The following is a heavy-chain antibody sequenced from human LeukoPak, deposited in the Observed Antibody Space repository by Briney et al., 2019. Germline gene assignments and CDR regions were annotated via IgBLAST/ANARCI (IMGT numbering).Heavy chain of an antibody. D-gene: IGHD2-2*01. CDR1: GGTFSSYA. CDR3: ASNSRYCSSTSCYSGDYYYYYGMDV. V-gene: IGHV1-69*04. J-gene: IGHJ6*02. Sequence: ASVKVSCTASGGTFSSYAISWVRQAPGQGLEWMGRIIPILGIANYAQKFQGRVTITADKSTSTAYIELSSLRSEDTAVYYCASNSRYCSSTSCYSGDYYYYYGMDVWGQGTTVTVSS. CDR2: IIPILGIA.